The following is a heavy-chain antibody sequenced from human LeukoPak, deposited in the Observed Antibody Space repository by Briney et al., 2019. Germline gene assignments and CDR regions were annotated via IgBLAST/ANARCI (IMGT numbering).Heavy chain of an antibody. D-gene: IGHD2-15*01. CDR3: ARLTGGSYSHYYGLDV. CDR1: GFTFSDST. J-gene: IGHJ6*04. Sequence: PGGSLRLSCAASGFTFSDSTMHWVRQASGKGLEWDGRVKTKANNYATGYAASVKGRFTISRDDSNNTAYLQMHSLKTEDTAVYYCARLTGGSYSHYYGLDVWGKGTTVTVSS. V-gene: IGHV3-73*01. CDR2: VKTKANNYAT.